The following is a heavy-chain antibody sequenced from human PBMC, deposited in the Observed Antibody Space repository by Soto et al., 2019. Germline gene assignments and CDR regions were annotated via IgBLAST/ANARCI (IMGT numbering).Heavy chain of an antibody. D-gene: IGHD3-22*01. CDR2: IDWDDDK. V-gene: IGHV2-70*11. CDR3: ARSTYYYDSSGYGFYYFDY. J-gene: IGHJ4*02. CDR1: VFSLSTSGMC. Sequence: SGPTLVNPTQTLTLTCTFSVFSLSTSGMCVSWIRQPPGKALEWLARIDWDDDKYYSTSLKTRPTISKDTSKNQVVLTMTNMDPVDTATYYCARSTYYYDSSGYGFYYFDYWGQGTLVTVSS.